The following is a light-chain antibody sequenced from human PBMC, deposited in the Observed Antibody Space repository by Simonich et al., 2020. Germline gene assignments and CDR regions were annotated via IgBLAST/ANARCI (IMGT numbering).Light chain of an antibody. J-gene: IGKJ1*01. Sequence: DIVMTQTPLSLSVTPGQPASISCKSSQSLLHSDGKTYLYWYLQKPGKSPQLLIYEVSHRFSGVPDRFSGSGSGTDFTLKISRVEAEDVGVYYCMQSIQLPWTFGQGTKVEIK. CDR2: EVS. CDR1: QSLLHSDGKTY. CDR3: MQSIQLPWT. V-gene: IGKV2D-29*02.